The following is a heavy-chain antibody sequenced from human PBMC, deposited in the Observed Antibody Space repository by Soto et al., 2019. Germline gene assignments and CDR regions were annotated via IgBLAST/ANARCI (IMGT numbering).Heavy chain of an antibody. Sequence: EVQLLESGGGLVQPGGSLRLSCAASGFTFSSYAMSWVRQAPGKGLEWVSTISASGGSTYYADSVKGRFTISRDNSKNTLYLQMNSLRVEDTAVYYCAKASRDFGYSRVDCWGQGTLVIVSS. CDR3: AKASRDFGYSRVDC. CDR1: GFTFSSYA. D-gene: IGHD5-18*01. CDR2: ISASGGST. V-gene: IGHV3-23*01. J-gene: IGHJ4*02.